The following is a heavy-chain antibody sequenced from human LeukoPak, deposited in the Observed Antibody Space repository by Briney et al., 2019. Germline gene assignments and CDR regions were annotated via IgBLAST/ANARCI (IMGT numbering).Heavy chain of an antibody. D-gene: IGHD4-23*01. CDR1: GFTFNSYE. V-gene: IGHV3-48*03. J-gene: IGHJ4*02. CDR2: INSGGSAI. Sequence: PGGSLRLSCAASGFTFNSYEMNWVRQAPGKGLEWVSYINSGGSAIYYADSVKGRFTISRDNAKNSLYLQMNSLRAEDTAVYYCARDFLDDYGGHSGQGTLVTVSS. CDR3: ARDFLDDYGGH.